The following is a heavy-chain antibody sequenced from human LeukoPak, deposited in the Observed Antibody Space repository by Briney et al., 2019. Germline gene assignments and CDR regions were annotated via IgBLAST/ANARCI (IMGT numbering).Heavy chain of an antibody. V-gene: IGHV3-9*01. CDR1: GFTFDDYA. D-gene: IGHD6-13*01. Sequence: GGSLRLSCAASGFTFDDYAMHLVRQAPGKGLEWVSGISWNSGSIGYADSVKGRFTISRDNAKNSLYLQMNSLRAEDTALYYCAKDKELYSSSWSSFDYWGQGTLVTVSS. CDR2: ISWNSGSI. J-gene: IGHJ4*02. CDR3: AKDKELYSSSWSSFDY.